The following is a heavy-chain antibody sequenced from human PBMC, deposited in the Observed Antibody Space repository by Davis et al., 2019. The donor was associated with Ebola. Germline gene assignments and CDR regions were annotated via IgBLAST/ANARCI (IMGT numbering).Heavy chain of an antibody. D-gene: IGHD3-22*01. Sequence: ASVKVSCKTSGYTFTGYYMHWVRQAPGQGLEWMGWINPNSGGTDFAQKFQGRVTMTRDTPIRTAYMELNRLTSDDTAVYYCARGRERISGVAVIITPFDYWGQGVLVTVSS. CDR2: INPNSGGT. J-gene: IGHJ4*02. V-gene: IGHV1-2*02. CDR3: ARGRERISGVAVIITPFDY. CDR1: GYTFTGYY.